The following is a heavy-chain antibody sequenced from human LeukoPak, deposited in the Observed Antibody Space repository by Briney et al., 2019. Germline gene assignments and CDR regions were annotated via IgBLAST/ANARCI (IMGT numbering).Heavy chain of an antibody. CDR1: GGSISSGGYS. V-gene: IGHV4-30-2*01. Sequence: SQTLSLTCAVSGGSISSGGYSWSWIWQPPGKGLEWIGYIYHSGSTYYNPPLKSRVTISVDRSRNQFPLKLSSVTAADTAVYYCVRAAGWGDLDYWGQGTLVTVSS. D-gene: IGHD3-10*01. J-gene: IGHJ4*02. CDR2: IYHSGST. CDR3: VRAAGWGDLDY.